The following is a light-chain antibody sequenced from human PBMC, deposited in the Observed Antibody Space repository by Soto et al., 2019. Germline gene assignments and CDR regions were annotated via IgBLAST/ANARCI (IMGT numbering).Light chain of an antibody. CDR3: SSYTTRNTEV. Sequence: QSALTQPASVSGSPGQSISISCIGTSSDVGAFNYVSWYQHHPGKAPQLIIYDVTSRPSGVSNRFSASKSGNTASLTISGLQAGDEADYYCSSYTTRNTEVFGTGTKLTVL. CDR2: DVT. V-gene: IGLV2-14*03. J-gene: IGLJ1*01. CDR1: SSDVGAFNY.